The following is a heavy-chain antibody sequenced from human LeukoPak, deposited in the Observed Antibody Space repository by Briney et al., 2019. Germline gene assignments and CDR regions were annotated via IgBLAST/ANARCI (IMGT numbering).Heavy chain of an antibody. CDR3: ARDRGGPSAAPGYYYYYYMDV. Sequence: PSETLSLTCAVYGGSFSGYYWSWIRQPPGKGLEWIGEINHSGSTNYNPSLKSRVTISVDTSKNQFSLKLSSVTAADTAVYYCARDRGGPSAAPGYYYYYYMDVWGKGTTVTVSS. CDR2: INHSGST. D-gene: IGHD6-25*01. J-gene: IGHJ6*03. CDR1: GGSFSGYY. V-gene: IGHV4-34*01.